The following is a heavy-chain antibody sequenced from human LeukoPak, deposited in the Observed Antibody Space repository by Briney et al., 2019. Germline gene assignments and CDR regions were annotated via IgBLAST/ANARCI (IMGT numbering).Heavy chain of an antibody. V-gene: IGHV4-39*01. J-gene: IGHJ4*02. CDR1: AASISSSSHH. CDR2: IYYGQTI. D-gene: IGHD3-3*01. Sequence: SETLSLTCTISAASISSSSHHWGWIRQSPGKGLEWIGSIYYGQTIYYNPSLNSRVTISVVTSKDQSTLQLNSVTAADTAVYYCARLGAGPTYYDFWSGYSSFYFDYWGQGTLVTVSS. CDR3: ARLGAGPTYYDFWSGYSSFYFDY.